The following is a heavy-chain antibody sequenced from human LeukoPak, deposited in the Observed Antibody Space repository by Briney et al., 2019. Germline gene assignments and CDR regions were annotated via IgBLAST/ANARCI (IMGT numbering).Heavy chain of an antibody. CDR1: GGSISSSSYY. D-gene: IGHD6-13*01. J-gene: IGHJ4*02. V-gene: IGHV4-39*07. CDR3: ARVRGAVQQLVPSQQYYFDY. Sequence: PSETLSLTCTVSGGSISSSSYYWGWIRQPPGKGLEWIGSIYYSGSTYYNPSLKSRVTISVDTSKNQFSLKLSSVTAADTAVYYCARVRGAVQQLVPSQQYYFDYWGQGTLVTVSS. CDR2: IYYSGST.